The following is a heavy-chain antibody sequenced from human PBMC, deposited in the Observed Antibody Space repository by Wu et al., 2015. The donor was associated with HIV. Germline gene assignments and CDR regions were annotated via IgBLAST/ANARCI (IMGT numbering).Heavy chain of an antibody. Sequence: QVELQESGPGLVKPSETLSLICISDVPMNDDFWSWIRQPAGKGLEWIGRIHNTGKFNYDPSFESRVTMSIDTSKKQFSLRLTSVTAADTAVYYCAKDLYHNGGYYPLFHYWGREPWSPSPQ. CDR3: AKDLYHNGGYYPLFHY. V-gene: IGHV4-4*07. J-gene: IGHJ4*02. CDR2: IHNTGKF. CDR1: DVPMNDDF. D-gene: IGHD3-22*01.